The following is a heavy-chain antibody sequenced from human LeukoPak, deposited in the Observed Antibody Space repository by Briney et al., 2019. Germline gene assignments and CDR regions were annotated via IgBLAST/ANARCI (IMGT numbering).Heavy chain of an antibody. CDR2: ISYDGNNK. V-gene: IGHV3-30-3*01. D-gene: IGHD6-13*01. J-gene: IGHJ4*02. CDR1: GFTFNTYT. Sequence: GGSLRLSCAASGFTFNTYTMNWVRQAPGKGLEWVAVISYDGNNKYYADSVKGRFTISRDNSKNTLYLRMNSLRTEDTAVYYCARSFSSSWSCFDYWGQGTLVTVSS. CDR3: ARSFSSSWSCFDY.